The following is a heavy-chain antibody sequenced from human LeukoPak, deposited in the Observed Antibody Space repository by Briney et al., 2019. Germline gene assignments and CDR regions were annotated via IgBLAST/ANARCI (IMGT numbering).Heavy chain of an antibody. CDR3: ARGVHYYDSSGYYHYYFDY. CDR2: IYHSGST. Sequence: PSGTLSLTCAVSGGSISSSNWWSWVRPPPGKGLEWIGEIYHSGSTNYNPSLKSRVTISVDKSKNQFSLKLSSVTAADTAVYYCARGVHYYDSSGYYHYYFDYWGQGTLVTVSS. V-gene: IGHV4-4*02. D-gene: IGHD3-22*01. CDR1: GGSISSSNW. J-gene: IGHJ4*02.